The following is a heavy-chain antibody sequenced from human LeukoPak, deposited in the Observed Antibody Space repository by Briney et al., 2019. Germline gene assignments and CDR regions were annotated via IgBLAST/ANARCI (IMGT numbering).Heavy chain of an antibody. CDR2: ITYNGAAT. CDR1: GFSFGGYA. D-gene: IGHD3-9*01. V-gene: IGHV3-23*01. J-gene: IGHJ4*02. CDR3: AKDGLYFDGSTHIYYFDS. Sequence: GGSLRLSCAASGFSFGGYAMTWVRQAPGKGLEWDSSITYNGAATYYLDSVKARFTISRDNSRSTLYLQMDSLTAEDTALYYCAKDGLYFDGSTHIYYFDSWGQGTLVAVSS.